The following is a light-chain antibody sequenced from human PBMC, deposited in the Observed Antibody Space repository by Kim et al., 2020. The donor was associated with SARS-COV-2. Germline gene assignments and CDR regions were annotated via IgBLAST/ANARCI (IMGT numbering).Light chain of an antibody. J-gene: IGLJ1*01. CDR3: CSYAGSDTFV. Sequence: GQSATISCTGTISDVGAYPYVSWYQHHPGKVPKLMIYDVTRRPSGVPDRFSGSKSGNTASLTISGLQTEDEADYYCCSYAGSDTFVFGTGTKVTVL. CDR1: ISDVGAYPY. V-gene: IGLV2-11*01. CDR2: DVT.